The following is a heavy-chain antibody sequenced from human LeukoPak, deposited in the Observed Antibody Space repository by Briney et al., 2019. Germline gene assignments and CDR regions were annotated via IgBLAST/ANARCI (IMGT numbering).Heavy chain of an antibody. V-gene: IGHV4-34*01. CDR2: IYHSGST. CDR3: ARSMDV. J-gene: IGHJ6*03. Sequence: SETLSLTCAVYGGSFSGYYWSWIRQPPGKGLEWIGSIYHSGSTYYNPSLKSRVTISVDTSKNQFSLKLSSVTAADTAVYYCARSMDVWGKGTTVTVSS. CDR1: GGSFSGYY.